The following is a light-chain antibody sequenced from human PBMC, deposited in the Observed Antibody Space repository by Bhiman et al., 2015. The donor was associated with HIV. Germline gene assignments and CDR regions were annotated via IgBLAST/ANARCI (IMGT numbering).Light chain of an antibody. CDR3: CSYAGTSPHYV. CDR1: SSDVGGYNY. V-gene: IGLV2-14*03. CDR2: DVS. Sequence: QSALTQPASVSGSPGQSITISCTGTSSDVGGYNYVSWFQQHPGKAPKLMIYDVSNRPSGVSNRFSGSKSGNTASLTISGLQAEDEADYYCCSYAGTSPHYVFGTGTKVTVL. J-gene: IGLJ1*01.